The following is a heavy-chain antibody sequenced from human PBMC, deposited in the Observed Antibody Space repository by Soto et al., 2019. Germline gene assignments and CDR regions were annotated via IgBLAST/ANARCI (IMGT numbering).Heavy chain of an antibody. CDR3: AHPRIVGTYRSAYYFDY. Sequence: QITLKESGPTLVKPTQTLTLTCTFSGFSLSSSAVGVGWIRQPPGKALEWLALIYWDDDKRYSPSLKSRLTITRGTSKNQVVLRMTKMDPVDTATYFCAHPRIVGTYRSAYYFDYWGQGPLVTVSS. J-gene: IGHJ4*02. CDR1: GFSLSSSAVG. D-gene: IGHD1-26*01. CDR2: IYWDDDK. V-gene: IGHV2-5*02.